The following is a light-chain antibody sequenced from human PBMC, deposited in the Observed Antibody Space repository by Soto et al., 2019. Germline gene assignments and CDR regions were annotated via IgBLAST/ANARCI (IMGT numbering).Light chain of an antibody. CDR3: SDHGGTNPYV. J-gene: IGLJ1*01. V-gene: IGLV2-8*01. Sequence: QSALTQPPSASGSPGQSVAISCTGTASDIGGYTFVSWYQQHPGKAPKLLIYDVNKRPSGVPDRFSGSKSGNTASLTVSGLQAEDEADYYCSDHGGTNPYVFGTGTKLTVL. CDR1: ASDIGGYTF. CDR2: DVN.